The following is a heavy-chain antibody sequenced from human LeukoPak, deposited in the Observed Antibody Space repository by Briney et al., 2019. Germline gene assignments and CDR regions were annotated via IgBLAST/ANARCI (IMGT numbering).Heavy chain of an antibody. CDR1: GFTFSSYA. Sequence: PGGSLRLSCVASGFTFSSYAMHWVRQAPGKGLEWVSAISGSGGSTYYADSVKGRFTISRDNSKNTLYLQMNSLRAEDTAVYYCAKPEDGWYPFDAFDIWGQGTMVTVSS. V-gene: IGHV3-23*01. D-gene: IGHD6-19*01. J-gene: IGHJ3*02. CDR2: ISGSGGST. CDR3: AKPEDGWYPFDAFDI.